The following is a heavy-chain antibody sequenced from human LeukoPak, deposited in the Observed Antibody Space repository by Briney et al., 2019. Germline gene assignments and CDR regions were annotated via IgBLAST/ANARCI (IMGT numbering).Heavy chain of an antibody. Sequence: GASVKVSCKVSGYTLTELSMHWVRQAPGKGLEWRVGFDPEDGETIYAQKFQRRVTMTEDTSTDTAYMELSSLRSEDTAVYYCATVETYYYDSSGYYYNYWGQGTLVTVSS. V-gene: IGHV1-24*01. J-gene: IGHJ4*02. CDR2: FDPEDGET. D-gene: IGHD3-22*01. CDR3: ATVETYYYDSSGYYYNY. CDR1: GYTLTELS.